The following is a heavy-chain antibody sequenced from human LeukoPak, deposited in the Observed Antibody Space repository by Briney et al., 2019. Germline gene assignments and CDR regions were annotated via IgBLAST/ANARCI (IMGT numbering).Heavy chain of an antibody. V-gene: IGHV1-46*01. CDR2: INPSGGST. D-gene: IGHD2-21*02. J-gene: IGHJ4*02. Sequence: ASVKVSCKASGYTFTSYYMHWVRHAPGQGLVGVGIINPSGGSTSYAQKFQGRVTMTRDTSTSTVYMELSSLRSEDTAVYYCARAGVTHAIDYWGQGTLVTVSS. CDR3: ARAGVTHAIDY. CDR1: GYTFTSYY.